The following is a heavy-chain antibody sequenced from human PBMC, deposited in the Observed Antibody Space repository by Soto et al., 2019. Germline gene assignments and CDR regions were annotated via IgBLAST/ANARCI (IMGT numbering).Heavy chain of an antibody. D-gene: IGHD3-16*01. CDR2: TSYDGSNN. V-gene: IGHV3-33*05. J-gene: IGHJ4*02. Sequence: QVQLVESGGGVVQPGTSVRLSCVGSGFTFMSYVIHWVRQAPGKGLEWVALTSYDGSNNFYGDSVKGRFTISRHNSRNTVELQMDSLRFEETALYYCARWGTTGGLDVWGQGTLVSVSS. CDR1: GFTFMSYV. CDR3: ARWGTTGGLDV.